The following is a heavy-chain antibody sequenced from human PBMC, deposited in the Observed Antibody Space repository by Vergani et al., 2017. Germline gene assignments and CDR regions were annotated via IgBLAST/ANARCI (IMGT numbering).Heavy chain of an antibody. Sequence: QVQLVQSGAEVKKPGASVKVSCKASGYTFTSYYMHWVRQAPGQGLEWMGIINPSGGSTSYAQKFQGRVTMTRDTSTSTVYMELSSLRSEDTAVYYCARYCSSTSCYNGMDVWGQGTTVTVSS. CDR3: ARYCSSTSCYNGMDV. V-gene: IGHV1-46*01. J-gene: IGHJ6*02. CDR1: GYTFTSYY. D-gene: IGHD2-2*02. CDR2: INPSGGST.